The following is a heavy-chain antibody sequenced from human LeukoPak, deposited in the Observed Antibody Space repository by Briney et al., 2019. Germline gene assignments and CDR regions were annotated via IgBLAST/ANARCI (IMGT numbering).Heavy chain of an antibody. Sequence: SETLSLTCTVSGGSISGYYWSWIRQPPGKGLEWIGYIYYSGSTNYNPSLKSRVTISVDTSKNQFSLKLSSVTAADTAVYYCARDRYYYDSSGSFDIWGHGTMVTVSS. J-gene: IGHJ3*02. CDR3: ARDRYYYDSSGSFDI. CDR2: IYYSGST. CDR1: GGSISGYY. V-gene: IGHV4-59*01. D-gene: IGHD3-22*01.